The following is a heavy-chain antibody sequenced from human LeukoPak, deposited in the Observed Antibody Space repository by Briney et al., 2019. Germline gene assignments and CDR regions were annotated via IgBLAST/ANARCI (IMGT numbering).Heavy chain of an antibody. D-gene: IGHD4-17*01. J-gene: IGHJ6*02. CDR2: IYYSGST. CDR3: ARGGLIVHTTTVYYFYGMDV. CDR1: GGSISSGGYY. Sequence: SETLSLTCTVSGGSISSGGYYWSWIRQHPGKGLEWIGYIYYSGSTYYNPSLKSRVTISVDTSKNQFSLKLSSVTAADTAVYYCARGGLIVHTTTVYYFYGMDVWGQGTTVTVSS. V-gene: IGHV4-31*03.